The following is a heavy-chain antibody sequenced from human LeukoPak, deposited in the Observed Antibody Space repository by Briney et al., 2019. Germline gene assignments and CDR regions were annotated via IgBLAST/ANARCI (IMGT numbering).Heavy chain of an antibody. CDR3: ARQIVRWLHPTPRFDY. Sequence: SETLSLTCTVSGGSISSSSYYWGWIRQPPGKGLEWIGSIYYSGSTYYNPSLKSRVTISVDTSKNQFSLKLSSVTAADTAVYYCARQIVRWLHPTPRFDYWGQGTLVTASP. J-gene: IGHJ4*02. CDR2: IYYSGST. CDR1: GGSISSSSYY. V-gene: IGHV4-39*01. D-gene: IGHD5-24*01.